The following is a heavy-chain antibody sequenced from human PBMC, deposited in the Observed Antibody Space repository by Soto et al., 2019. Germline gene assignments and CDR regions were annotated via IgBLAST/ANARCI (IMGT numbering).Heavy chain of an antibody. J-gene: IGHJ5*02. CDR3: ARCSLVVVPAPGFDP. CDR2: IYYSGTT. Sequence: PSETLSLTCTVSGGSISSGGYYWSWIRQHPGKGLEWIGYIYYSGTTYYNPSLKRRVTISVDTSKNQFSLKLSSVSAADTALYYCARCSLVVVPAPGFDPWGRGTLVTVSS. CDR1: GGSISSGGYY. V-gene: IGHV4-31*03. D-gene: IGHD2-2*01.